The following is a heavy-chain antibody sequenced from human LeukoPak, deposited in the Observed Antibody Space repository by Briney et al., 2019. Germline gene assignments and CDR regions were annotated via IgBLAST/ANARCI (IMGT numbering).Heavy chain of an antibody. Sequence: SETLSLTCTVSGDSISSTNYYWGWLRQPPGKGLEWIGRIYYSGTTYYKPSLKSRVTISVDTSKNQFSLKLTSVTAADTAVYYCGREQTPFDYWGQGTLVTVSS. J-gene: IGHJ4*02. V-gene: IGHV4-39*02. CDR1: GDSISSTNYY. D-gene: IGHD4-23*01. CDR2: IYYSGTT. CDR3: GREQTPFDY.